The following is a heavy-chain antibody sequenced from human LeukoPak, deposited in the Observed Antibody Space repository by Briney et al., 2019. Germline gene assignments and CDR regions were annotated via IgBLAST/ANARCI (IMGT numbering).Heavy chain of an antibody. CDR1: GGSMSSYY. V-gene: IGHV4-4*07. D-gene: IGHD2-8*01. J-gene: IGHJ6*02. Sequence: SETLSLTCTVSGGSMSSYYWSWIRQPAGKGLEWIGRIYTSDSTNYNPSLSSRITMSVDTSKNQFSLKLTSVTAADTAVYYCARDDLVYTVHHGMDVWGQGTTVTVSS. CDR2: IYTSDST. CDR3: ARDDLVYTVHHGMDV.